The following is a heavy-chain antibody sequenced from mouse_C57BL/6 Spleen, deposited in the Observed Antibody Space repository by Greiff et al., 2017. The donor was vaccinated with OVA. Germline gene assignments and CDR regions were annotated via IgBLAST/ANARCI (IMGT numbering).Heavy chain of an antibody. D-gene: IGHD1-1*01. CDR3: ARSRSTVVATDYFDY. CDR1: GYTFTSYG. J-gene: IGHJ2*01. CDR2: IYPRSGNT. V-gene: IGHV1-81*01. Sequence: QVQLKESGAELARPGASVKLSCKASGYTFTSYGISWVKQRTGQGLEWIGEIYPRSGNTYYNEKFKGKATLTADKSSSTAYMELRSLTSEDSAVYFCARSRSTVVATDYFDYWGQGTTLTVSS.